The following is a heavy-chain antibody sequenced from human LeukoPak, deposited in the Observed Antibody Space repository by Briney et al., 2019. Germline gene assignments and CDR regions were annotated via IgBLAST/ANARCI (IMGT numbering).Heavy chain of an antibody. CDR2: ISAYNGNT. D-gene: IGHD3-22*01. CDR3: ARSTMIVVAPRYFDL. J-gene: IGHJ2*01. CDR1: GYTFTSCG. V-gene: IGHV1-18*01. Sequence: ASVKVSCKASGYTFTSCGISWVRQAPGQGLEWMGWISAYNGNTNYAQKLQGRVTMTTDTSTSTAYMELRSLRSDDTAVYYCARSTMIVVAPRYFDLWGRGTLVTVSS.